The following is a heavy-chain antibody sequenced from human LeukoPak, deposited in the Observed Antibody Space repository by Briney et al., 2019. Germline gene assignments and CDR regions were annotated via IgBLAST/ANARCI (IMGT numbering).Heavy chain of an antibody. V-gene: IGHV4-34*01. Sequence: KPSETLSLTCAVYGGSFSGYYWSWIRQPPGKGLEWIGEINHSGSTNYNPSLKSRVTISVDTSKNQFSLKLSSVTAADTAVYYCARDFRGNYGSRGMDVWGQGTTVTVSS. CDR3: ARDFRGNYGSRGMDV. D-gene: IGHD5-24*01. CDR2: INHSGST. CDR1: GGSFSGYY. J-gene: IGHJ6*02.